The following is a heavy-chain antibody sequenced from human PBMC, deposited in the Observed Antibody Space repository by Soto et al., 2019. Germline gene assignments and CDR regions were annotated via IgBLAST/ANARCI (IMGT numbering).Heavy chain of an antibody. Sequence: QVQLLQSGAEVKKPGASVKVSCKASGYMFNTYGITWVRQAPGQGLEWMGWISVYNGNIDYAQKFEGRVTMTTDTSTSTAYMELKSLTSDDTAVYYCARTYGSGDYFLPFEYWGQGNPVSVSS. D-gene: IGHD3-10*01. V-gene: IGHV1-18*01. CDR2: ISVYNGNI. J-gene: IGHJ4*02. CDR1: GYMFNTYG. CDR3: ARTYGSGDYFLPFEY.